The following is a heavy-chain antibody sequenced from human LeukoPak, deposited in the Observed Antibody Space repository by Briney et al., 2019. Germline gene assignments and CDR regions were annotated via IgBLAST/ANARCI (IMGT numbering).Heavy chain of an antibody. CDR2: ISAYNGNT. CDR1: GYTFTSYG. Sequence: ASVKVSCKASGYTFTSYGISWVRQAPGQGLEWMGWISAYNGNTNYAQKLQGRVTMTTDTSTSTAYMELRSLRSDDTAVYYCARDSLYGSGSYLPDCWGQGTLVTVSS. V-gene: IGHV1-18*01. CDR3: ARDSLYGSGSYLPDC. J-gene: IGHJ4*02. D-gene: IGHD3-10*01.